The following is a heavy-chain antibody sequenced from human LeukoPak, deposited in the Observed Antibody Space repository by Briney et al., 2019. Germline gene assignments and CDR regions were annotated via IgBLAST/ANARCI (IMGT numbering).Heavy chain of an antibody. Sequence: GGSLRLSCVVSGVTFSSNWMSWFRQAPGKGLEWVANINPDGSEKTYANPAQGRCPIPKDHPKTSLYLQMNSLRPEDSAMYYCARDDRTTSPFDYWGQGALVTASS. D-gene: IGHD1-14*01. J-gene: IGHJ4*02. V-gene: IGHV3-7*01. CDR2: INPDGSEK. CDR3: ARDDRTTSPFDY. CDR1: GVTFSSNW.